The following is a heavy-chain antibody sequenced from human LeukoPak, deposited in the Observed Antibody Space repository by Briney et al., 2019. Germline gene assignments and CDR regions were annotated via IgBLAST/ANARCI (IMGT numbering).Heavy chain of an antibody. J-gene: IGHJ4*02. CDR2: IYSGGST. CDR1: GFTVSSTY. V-gene: IGHV3-53*01. CDR3: GGYISGFYDY. D-gene: IGHD6-19*01. Sequence: PGGSLRLSCAASGFTVSSTYMSWVRQAPGEGLEWVSIIYSGGSTYYADSVRGRFTISRDNSAGTLFLQMNSLRAEDTAMYYCGGYISGFYDYWGQGTLVTVSS.